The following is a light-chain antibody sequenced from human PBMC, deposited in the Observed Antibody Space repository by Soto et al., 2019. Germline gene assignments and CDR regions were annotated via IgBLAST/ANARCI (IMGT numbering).Light chain of an antibody. V-gene: IGKV3-11*01. CDR2: DAS. J-gene: IGKJ4*01. Sequence: EMVMTQSPVTLSVSPGESATLSCRASQSVISNLAWYQQKPGQAPRLLIYDASNRATGIPARFSGSGSGTDFTLTISSLEPEDFAVYYCQQRSNWFLTFGGGTKVDIK. CDR1: QSVISN. CDR3: QQRSNWFLT.